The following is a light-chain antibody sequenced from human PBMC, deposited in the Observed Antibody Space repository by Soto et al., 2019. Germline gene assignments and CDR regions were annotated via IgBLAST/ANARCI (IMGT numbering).Light chain of an antibody. CDR3: QQYGSSPPWT. CDR2: CAS. J-gene: IGKJ1*01. CDR1: ESVSSRY. V-gene: IGKV3-20*01. Sequence: VLTQSPGTLSLSPGERATLSCRATESVSSRYLAWYQQKPGQAPRLLIYCASSRATGIPDRFSGSGSGTDFTLTISRLEPEDFAVYYCQQYGSSPPWTXGQGTKVDIK.